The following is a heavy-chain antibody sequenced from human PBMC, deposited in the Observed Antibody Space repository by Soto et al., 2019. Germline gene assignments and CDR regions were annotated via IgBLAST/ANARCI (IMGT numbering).Heavy chain of an antibody. Sequence: PGGSLRLSCAASGFTFSTYAMNWVRQAPGKGLEWASGISGSGDSTYYADSVRGRFTVSRDNSKNTLYLQMNSLRAEDTAVFYCAKERSSGWSFDYWGQGTLVTVSS. J-gene: IGHJ4*02. CDR2: ISGSGDST. CDR3: AKERSSGWSFDY. CDR1: GFTFSTYA. D-gene: IGHD6-19*01. V-gene: IGHV3-23*01.